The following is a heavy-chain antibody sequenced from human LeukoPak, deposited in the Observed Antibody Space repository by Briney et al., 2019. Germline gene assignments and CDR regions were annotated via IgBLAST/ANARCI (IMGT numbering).Heavy chain of an antibody. CDR2: MDPTGSQK. D-gene: IGHD1-1*01. Sequence: PGGPLRLSCAASGFTFSNYWMHWVRQAPGKGLEWVANMDPTGSQKRYVDSVKGRFTISKDNPGTSLYLDMHSLRAEDTAIYYCAIWTSGNYWGQGTLVTVSS. CDR3: AIWTSGNY. J-gene: IGHJ4*02. CDR1: GFTFSNYW. V-gene: IGHV3-7*01.